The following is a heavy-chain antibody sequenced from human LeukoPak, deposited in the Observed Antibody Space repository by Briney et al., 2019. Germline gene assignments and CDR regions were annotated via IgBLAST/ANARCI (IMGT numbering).Heavy chain of an antibody. V-gene: IGHV6-1*01. Sequence: SQTLSLTCAISGDSVSINSAAWNWVRQSPSRGLEWLGRTYYRSKWNTEYAVFVKSRITINPDTSRNQVSLHLSSVTPEDTAVYYCTRDPISNNAGWYFDLWGRGTPVTVSS. CDR2: TYYRSKWNT. J-gene: IGHJ2*01. CDR1: GDSVSINSAA. D-gene: IGHD1/OR15-1a*01. CDR3: TRDPISNNAGWYFDL.